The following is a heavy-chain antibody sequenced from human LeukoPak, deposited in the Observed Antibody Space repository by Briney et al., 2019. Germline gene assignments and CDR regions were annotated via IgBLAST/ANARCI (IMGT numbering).Heavy chain of an antibody. D-gene: IGHD6-25*01. CDR3: ARESASGPDY. Sequence: GGSLRLFCVASGFTLRSHWMSWVPQAPGKGLEWVANIKQDGSEQYYVDSVRGRFTISRDNAKNSVYLQMKSLTAEDTAIYYCARESASGPDYWGHGTLVTVSS. CDR1: GFTLRSHW. CDR2: IKQDGSEQ. J-gene: IGHJ4*01. V-gene: IGHV3-7*05.